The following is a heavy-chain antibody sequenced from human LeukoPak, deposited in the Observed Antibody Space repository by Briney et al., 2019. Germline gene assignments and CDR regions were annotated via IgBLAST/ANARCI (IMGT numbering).Heavy chain of an antibody. CDR3: TRDRRDYDFWSGYYV. Sequence: QPGGSLRLSCAASGFTFNNYWIHWVRQAPGKGLVWVSRINTDGRTTTYADSVKGRFTISRDNAKNTVHLQMNSLRAEDTAVYYCTRDRRDYDFWSGYYVWGQGTLVTVSS. CDR1: GFTFNNYW. CDR2: INTDGRTT. V-gene: IGHV3-74*01. J-gene: IGHJ4*02. D-gene: IGHD3-3*01.